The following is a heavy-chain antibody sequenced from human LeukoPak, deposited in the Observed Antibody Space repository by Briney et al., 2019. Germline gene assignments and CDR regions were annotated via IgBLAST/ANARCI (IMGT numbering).Heavy chain of an antibody. CDR1: GFTFSTHG. Sequence: GGSLRLSCAASGFTFSTHGMHWVRQAPGKGLEWVAFIRYDGINKYYADSVKGRFTISRDNSKNTLYLQMNSLRAEDTAVYYCAKKGYGSGSYCLDYWGQGTLVTVSS. J-gene: IGHJ4*02. CDR3: AKKGYGSGSYCLDY. D-gene: IGHD3-10*01. V-gene: IGHV3-30*02. CDR2: IRYDGINK.